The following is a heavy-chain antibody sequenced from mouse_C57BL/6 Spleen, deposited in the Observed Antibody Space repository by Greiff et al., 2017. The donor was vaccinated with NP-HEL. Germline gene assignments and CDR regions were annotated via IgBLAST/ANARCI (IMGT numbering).Heavy chain of an antibody. Sequence: VQLQQSGAELVRPGTSVKVSCKASGYAFTNYLIEWVKQRPGQGLEWIGVINPGSGGTSYNEKFKGKATLTADKSSSTAYMQLSSLTSEDSAVYFCARGDPGGYFDVWGTGTTVTVSS. CDR1: GYAFTNYL. CDR3: ARGDPGGYFDV. J-gene: IGHJ1*03. D-gene: IGHD3-3*01. CDR2: INPGSGGT. V-gene: IGHV1-54*01.